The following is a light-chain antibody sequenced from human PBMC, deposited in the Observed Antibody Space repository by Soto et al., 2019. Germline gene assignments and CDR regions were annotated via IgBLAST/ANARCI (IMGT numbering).Light chain of an antibody. J-gene: IGLJ1*01. V-gene: IGLV2-14*03. CDR2: DVS. Sequence: QSALTQPASVSGSPGQSITISCTGTSSDVGADDYVSWYQQHPGEVPKLMIFDVSDRPSGVSNRFSGSKSGNTASLTISGLQAEDEADYYCSSFTTSTSYVFGTGTKLTVL. CDR3: SSFTTSTSYV. CDR1: SSDVGADDY.